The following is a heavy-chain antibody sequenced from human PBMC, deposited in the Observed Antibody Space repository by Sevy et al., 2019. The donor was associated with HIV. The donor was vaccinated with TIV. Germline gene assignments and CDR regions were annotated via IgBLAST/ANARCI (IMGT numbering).Heavy chain of an antibody. V-gene: IGHV1-8*01. CDR1: GYTFTSYD. D-gene: IGHD3-10*01. CDR2: MNPNSGNT. Sequence: ASVKVSCKASGYTFTSYDINWVRQATGQGLEWMGWMNPNSGNTGYAQKFQGRVTMTRNTSINTAYMELSSLRSEDTAVYYCARRRGVDYYHYYGMDVRGQGTTVTVSS. CDR3: ARRRGVDYYHYYGMDV. J-gene: IGHJ6*02.